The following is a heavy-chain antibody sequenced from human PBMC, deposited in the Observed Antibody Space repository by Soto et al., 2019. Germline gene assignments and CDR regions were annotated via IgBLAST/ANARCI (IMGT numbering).Heavy chain of an antibody. Sequence: QVQLVQSGAEVKKPGSSVKVSCKASGGTFSSYAISWVRQAPGQGLEWVGGTIPMFGTTSYAQGFQGRVTITADKSSSTAYMELSSLRSEDTAVYYCATGVGFYGMDVWGQGTRVTVSS. V-gene: IGHV1-69*06. D-gene: IGHD7-27*01. CDR1: GGTFSSYA. CDR2: TIPMFGTT. J-gene: IGHJ6*01. CDR3: ATGVGFYGMDV.